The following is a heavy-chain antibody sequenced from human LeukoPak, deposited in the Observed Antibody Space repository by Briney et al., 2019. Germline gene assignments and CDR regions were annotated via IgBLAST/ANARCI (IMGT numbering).Heavy chain of an antibody. Sequence: SETLSLTCTVSGGSISSSSYYWGWIRQPPGKGLEWIGSIYYSGSTYYNPSLKSRVTISVDTSKNQFSLKLSTVTAADTAVYYCARKGDHYYYHYMDVWGKGTTVTVSS. CDR3: ARKGDHYYYHYMDV. J-gene: IGHJ6*03. CDR1: GGSISSSSYY. V-gene: IGHV4-39*07. D-gene: IGHD3-10*01. CDR2: IYYSGST.